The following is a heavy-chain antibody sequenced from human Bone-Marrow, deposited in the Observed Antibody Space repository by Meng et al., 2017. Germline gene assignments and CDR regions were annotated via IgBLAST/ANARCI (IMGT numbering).Heavy chain of an antibody. CDR1: GGSISSYY. D-gene: IGHD6-19*01. J-gene: IGHJ6*02. CDR3: ARESGYSSGWYSLGYYYYGMDV. Sequence: SETLSLTCTVSGGSISSYYWSWIRQPAGKGLEWIGRITSGSTNYNPSLKSRVTMSVDTSKNQFSLKLSSVTAADTAVYYCARESGYSSGWYSLGYYYYGMDVWGQGTTVTVSS. V-gene: IGHV4-4*07. CDR2: ITSGST.